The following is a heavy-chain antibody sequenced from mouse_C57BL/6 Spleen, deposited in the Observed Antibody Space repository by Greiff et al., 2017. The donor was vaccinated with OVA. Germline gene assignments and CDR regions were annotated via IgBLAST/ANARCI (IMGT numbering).Heavy chain of an antibody. Sequence: QVQLKQPGAELVKPGASVKMSCKASGYTFTSYWITWVKQRPGQGLEWIGDIYPGSGSTNYNEKFKSKATLTVDTSSSTAYMHLSSLTSEDSAVYYCARGDSNYPFAYWGQGTLVTVSA. D-gene: IGHD2-5*01. CDR1: GYTFTSYW. CDR2: IYPGSGST. V-gene: IGHV1-55*01. J-gene: IGHJ3*01. CDR3: ARGDSNYPFAY.